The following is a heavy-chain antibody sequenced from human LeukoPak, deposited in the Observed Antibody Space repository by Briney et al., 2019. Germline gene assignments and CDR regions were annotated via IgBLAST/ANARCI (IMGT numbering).Heavy chain of an antibody. V-gene: IGHV3-23*01. CDR3: AKDSSGRGFYGSGSIWAPREATFNYFDY. D-gene: IGHD3-10*01. Sequence: GGSLRLSCAASGFTFSSYAMNWVRQAPGKGLEWVSAISGSGGSTYYADSVKGRFTISRDNSRNTLYLQMNSLRAEDTAVYYCAKDSSGRGFYGSGSIWAPREATFNYFDYWGQGTLVTVSS. CDR1: GFTFSSYA. J-gene: IGHJ4*02. CDR2: ISGSGGST.